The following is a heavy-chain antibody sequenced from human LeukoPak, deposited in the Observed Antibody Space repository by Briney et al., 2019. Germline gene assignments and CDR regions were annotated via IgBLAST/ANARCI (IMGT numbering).Heavy chain of an antibody. Sequence: ASVKVSCKASGYTFTSYGISWVRQAPGQGLEWMGWISAYNGTTNYAQKLQGRVTMTTDTSTSTAYMELRSLRSDDTAVYYCAREYYYDSSGYLDYWGQGTLVTVSS. J-gene: IGHJ4*02. CDR3: AREYYYDSSGYLDY. D-gene: IGHD3-22*01. CDR2: ISAYNGTT. CDR1: GYTFTSYG. V-gene: IGHV1-18*01.